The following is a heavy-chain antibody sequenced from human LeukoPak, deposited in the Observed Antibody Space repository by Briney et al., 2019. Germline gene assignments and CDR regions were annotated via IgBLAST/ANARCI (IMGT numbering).Heavy chain of an antibody. Sequence: PSETLSLTCTVSGGSISSYYWSWIRQPPGKGLEWIGYIYYSGSTNYNPSLKSRVTISVDTSKNQFSLKLSSVTAADTAVYYCARARGSGSYSDYYYYMDVWGKGTTVTVSS. CDR1: GGSISSYY. J-gene: IGHJ6*03. D-gene: IGHD1-26*01. CDR2: IYYSGST. V-gene: IGHV4-59*01. CDR3: ARARGSGSYSDYYYYMDV.